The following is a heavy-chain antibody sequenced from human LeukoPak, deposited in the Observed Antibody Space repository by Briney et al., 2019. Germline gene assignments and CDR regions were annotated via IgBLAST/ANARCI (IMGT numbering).Heavy chain of an antibody. CDR3: ARQACSGGTCYYDY. V-gene: IGHV4-59*08. Sequence: SETLSLTCTVSGGSISSYYWSWIRQPPGKGLGWIGYIYYSGNTNYNPSLKSRITTSVDTSKNQFSLKLSSVTAADTAVYYCARQACSGGTCYYDYWGQGTLVTVSS. D-gene: IGHD2-15*01. CDR2: IYYSGNT. J-gene: IGHJ4*02. CDR1: GGSISSYY.